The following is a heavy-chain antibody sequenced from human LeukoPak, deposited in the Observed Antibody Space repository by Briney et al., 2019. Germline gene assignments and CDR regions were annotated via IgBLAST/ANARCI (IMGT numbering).Heavy chain of an antibody. J-gene: IGHJ4*02. V-gene: IGHV4-34*01. CDR2: INHSGST. CDR1: GGSFSGYY. D-gene: IGHD3-10*01. CDR3: ARSGHAVRGVIKYFDY. Sequence: SETLSLTCAVYGGSFSGYYWSWIRQPPGKGLEWIEEINHSGSTNYNPSLKSRVTISVDTSKNQFSLKLSSVTAADTAVYYCARSGHAVRGVIKYFDYWGQGTLVTVSS.